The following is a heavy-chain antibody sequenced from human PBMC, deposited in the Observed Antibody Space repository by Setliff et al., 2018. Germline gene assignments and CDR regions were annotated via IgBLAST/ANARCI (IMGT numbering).Heavy chain of an antibody. CDR1: GYTFSSYG. Sequence: ASVKVSCKTSGYTFSSYGISWVRQAPGQGLQWMGWISADNGHTKNVQEFQGRVTMTTDTTTSTAYMGLRSLRSDDTAVYYCARGGVAAAGRKGVFEHWGQGTLVTVSS. V-gene: IGHV1-18*01. CDR2: ISADNGHT. J-gene: IGHJ4*02. D-gene: IGHD6-13*01. CDR3: ARGGVAAAGRKGVFEH.